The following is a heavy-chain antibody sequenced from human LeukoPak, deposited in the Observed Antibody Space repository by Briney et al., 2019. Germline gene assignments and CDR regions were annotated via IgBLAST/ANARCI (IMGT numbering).Heavy chain of an antibody. V-gene: IGHV3-20*04. Sequence: PGGSLRLSCAAYGFTFDDYGMSWVRQAPGKGLEWVSGINWNGGSTGYADSVKGRFTISRDNAKNSLYLQMNSLRAEDTAFYYCARTYYYGSGSNDYWGQGTLVTVSS. J-gene: IGHJ4*02. CDR2: INWNGGST. D-gene: IGHD3-10*01. CDR3: ARTYYYGSGSNDY. CDR1: GFTFDDYG.